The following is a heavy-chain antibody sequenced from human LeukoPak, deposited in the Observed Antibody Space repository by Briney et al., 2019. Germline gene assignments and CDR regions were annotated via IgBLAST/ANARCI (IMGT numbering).Heavy chain of an antibody. CDR2: IFYSGAT. Sequence: SETLSLTCTVSSGSIISYYWSWIRQPPGKGLEWIGYIFYSGATHYNPSLKSRVTISVDTSKNHFSLKLSSVTAADTAVYYCARVPREVGPDDYWGQGTLVTVSS. D-gene: IGHD1-26*01. CDR3: ARVPREVGPDDY. CDR1: SGSIISYY. J-gene: IGHJ4*02. V-gene: IGHV4-59*08.